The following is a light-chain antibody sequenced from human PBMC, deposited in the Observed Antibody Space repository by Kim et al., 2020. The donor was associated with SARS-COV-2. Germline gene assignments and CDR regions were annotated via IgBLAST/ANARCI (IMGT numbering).Light chain of an antibody. V-gene: IGLV2-8*01. CDR1: STAFDTYTH. J-gene: IGLJ1*01. Sequence: QSALTQPPSASGSPGQSVTISCSGTSTAFDTYTHVSWYQQHPGKAPKLIIYEITKRPSGVPDRFSGSKSGDTASLTISGLQAEDEADYYCTSHANDNYVFGTGTKVTVL. CDR2: EIT. CDR3: TSHANDNYV.